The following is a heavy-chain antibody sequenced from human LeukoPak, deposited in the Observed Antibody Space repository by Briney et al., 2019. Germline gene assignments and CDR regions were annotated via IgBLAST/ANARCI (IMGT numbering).Heavy chain of an antibody. Sequence: SETLSLTCTVSGDSISSGYYWGWIRQPPGKGLEWIGSIYHSGSTYYNPSLKSRVTISVDTSKNQFSLKLSSVTAADTAVYYCARVYAEMATVYFDYWGQGTLVTVSS. J-gene: IGHJ4*02. CDR1: GDSISSGYY. CDR2: IYHSGST. V-gene: IGHV4-38-2*02. D-gene: IGHD5-24*01. CDR3: ARVYAEMATVYFDY.